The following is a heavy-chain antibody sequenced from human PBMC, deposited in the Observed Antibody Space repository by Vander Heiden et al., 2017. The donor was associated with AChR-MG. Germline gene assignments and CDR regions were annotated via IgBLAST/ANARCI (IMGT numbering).Heavy chain of an antibody. CDR1: GLTVSSNY. Sequence: EVQLVESGRGLVKPGGSLQLPCAASGLTVSSNYMSWVRQAPGKGLEWVSVIYSGGSTYYADSVKGRFTISRDNSKNTLYLQMNSLRAEDTAVYYCARVRTRDGYNIYWGQGTLVTVSS. CDR2: IYSGGST. D-gene: IGHD5-12*01. J-gene: IGHJ4*02. V-gene: IGHV3-66*02. CDR3: ARVRTRDGYNIY.